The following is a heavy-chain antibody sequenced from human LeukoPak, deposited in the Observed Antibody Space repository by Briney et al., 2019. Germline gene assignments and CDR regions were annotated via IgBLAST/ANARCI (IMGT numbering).Heavy chain of an antibody. CDR3: AKERGAEAGTVYFDY. CDR1: GFTFSTYG. CDR2: ISGSGDST. D-gene: IGHD6-13*01. J-gene: IGHJ4*02. V-gene: IGHV3-23*01. Sequence: GRTLRLSCAASGFTFSTYGMSWVRQAPGKGLEWVSAISGSGDSTYYADSVKGRFTISRDNSKNTLYLQMNSLRTEGTAVYYCAKERGAEAGTVYFDYWGQGTLVTVSS.